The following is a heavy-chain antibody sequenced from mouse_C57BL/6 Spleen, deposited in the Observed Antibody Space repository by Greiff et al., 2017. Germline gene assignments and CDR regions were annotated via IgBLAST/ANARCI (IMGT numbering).Heavy chain of an antibody. CDR3: ATGYDYAWFAY. CDR1: GYAFSSSW. J-gene: IGHJ3*01. Sequence: LVESGPELVKPGASVKISCKASGYAFSSSWMNWVKQGPGKGLGWIGRFYPGDGDTNYNGKFKGKATLTADKSSSTAYMQLSSLTSEDSAVYFCATGYDYAWFAYWGQGTLVTVSA. V-gene: IGHV1-82*01. CDR2: FYPGDGDT. D-gene: IGHD2-4*01.